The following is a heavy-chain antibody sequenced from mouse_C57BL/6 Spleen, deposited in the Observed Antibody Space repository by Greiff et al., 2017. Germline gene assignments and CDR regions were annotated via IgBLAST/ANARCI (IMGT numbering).Heavy chain of an antibody. J-gene: IGHJ1*03. D-gene: IGHD1-1*02. CDR1: GYTFTDYY. CDR2: INPNNGGT. V-gene: IGHV1-26*01. Sequence: VQLQQSGPELVKPGASVKISCKASGYTFTDYYMNWVKQSHGRSLEWIGDINPNNGGTSYNQKFKGKATLTVDKSSSTAYMELRSLTSEDSAVYYCARRWLEGYFDVWATGTTVTVSS. CDR3: ARRWLEGYFDV.